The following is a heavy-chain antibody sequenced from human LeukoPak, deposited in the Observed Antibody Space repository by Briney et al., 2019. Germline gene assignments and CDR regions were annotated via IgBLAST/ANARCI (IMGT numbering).Heavy chain of an antibody. D-gene: IGHD5-18*01. J-gene: IGHJ4*02. V-gene: IGHV4-59*01. CDR1: GVSISSYY. Sequence: SETLSLTCTVSGVSISSYYWSWIRQPPGKGLEWIGYIYYIGTTNYNPSLKSRVTISVDTSKNQFSLKLSSVTAADTAVYYCARDRYIYGSEDRFDYWGQGTLVTVSS. CDR2: IYYIGTT. CDR3: ARDRYIYGSEDRFDY.